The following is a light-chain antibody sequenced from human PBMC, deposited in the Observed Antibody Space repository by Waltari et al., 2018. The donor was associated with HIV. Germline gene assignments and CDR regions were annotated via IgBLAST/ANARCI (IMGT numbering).Light chain of an antibody. CDR1: SLRSYY. Sequence: SSELTQDPAVSVALGQPVRITCQGDSLRSYYASWYQQKPGKAPVLVIYGKNNQPSGIPDRLSGSSSGNTASLTITGAQAEDEADYYCNSRDSSGNHLVFGGGTKLTVL. J-gene: IGLJ3*02. V-gene: IGLV3-19*01. CDR3: NSRDSSGNHLV. CDR2: GKN.